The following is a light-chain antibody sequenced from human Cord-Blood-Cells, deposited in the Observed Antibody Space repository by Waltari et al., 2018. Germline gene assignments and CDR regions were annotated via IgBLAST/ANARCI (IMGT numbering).Light chain of an antibody. CDR2: GAS. V-gene: IGKV3-20*01. CDR1: QSVSSSY. Sequence: EIVLTQSPGTLSSSPGESAPLSCRASQSVSSSYLAWYQQKPGQAPRLLIYGASSRATGIPDRFSGSGSGTDFTLTISRLEPEDFAVYYCQQYGSSRTFGQGTKVEIK. CDR3: QQYGSSRT. J-gene: IGKJ1*01.